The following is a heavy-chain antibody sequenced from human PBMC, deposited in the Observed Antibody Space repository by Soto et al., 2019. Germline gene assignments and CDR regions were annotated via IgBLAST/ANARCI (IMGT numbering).Heavy chain of an antibody. CDR3: ARESSSPNYYYYGMDV. Sequence: SVKVSCKASGGTFSSYAVSWVRQAPGQGLEWMGVIIPLLNTPKYVQKFQGRVTITADASATTAYMELSSLRSEDTAVYYCARESSSPNYYYYGMDVWGQGTTVIVSS. D-gene: IGHD6-6*01. CDR2: IIPLLNTP. CDR1: GGTFSSYA. J-gene: IGHJ6*02. V-gene: IGHV1-69*13.